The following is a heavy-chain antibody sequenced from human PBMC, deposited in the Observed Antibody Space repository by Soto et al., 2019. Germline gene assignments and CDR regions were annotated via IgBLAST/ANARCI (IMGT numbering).Heavy chain of an antibody. J-gene: IGHJ4*02. CDR1: VGTFRNYP. Sequence: QVQLVQSGPEVKKPGSSVKVSCKASVGTFRNYPINWVRQAPGQGLEWMGSIFPLTDIPDYAQNFQARLTISADRSTSTAYMEFNSLTSDDTAMYFCARGPLVVLNYFQSWGQGTLVTVSS. V-gene: IGHV1-69*02. CDR3: ARGPLVVLNYFQS. CDR2: IFPLTDIP.